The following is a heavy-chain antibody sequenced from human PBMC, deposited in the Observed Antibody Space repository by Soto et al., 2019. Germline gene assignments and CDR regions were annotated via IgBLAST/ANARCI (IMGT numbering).Heavy chain of an antibody. CDR3: ARSGGGFVVVVAAYTFDY. Sequence: GGSLRLSCAASGFTFSSYWMHWVRQAPGKGLVWVSRINSDGSSTSYADSVKGRFTISRDNAKNTLYLQMNSLRAEDTAVYYCARSGGGFVVVVAAYTFDYWGQGTLVTGSA. CDR1: GFTFSSYW. J-gene: IGHJ4*02. CDR2: INSDGSST. V-gene: IGHV3-74*01. D-gene: IGHD2-15*01.